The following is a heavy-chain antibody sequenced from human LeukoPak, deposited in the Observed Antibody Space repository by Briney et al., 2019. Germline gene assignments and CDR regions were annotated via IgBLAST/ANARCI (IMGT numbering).Heavy chain of an antibody. CDR3: ARGYRYFDWLLLDAFDI. D-gene: IGHD3-9*01. CDR1: GYTFTSYD. CDR2: MNPNSGNT. J-gene: IGHJ3*02. Sequence: EASVKVSCKASGYTFTSYDINWVRQATGQGLEWMGWMNPNSGNTGYAQKFQGRVTMTRNTSISTAYMELSSLRSEDTAVYYCARGYRYFDWLLLDAFDIWGQGTMVTVSS. V-gene: IGHV1-8*01.